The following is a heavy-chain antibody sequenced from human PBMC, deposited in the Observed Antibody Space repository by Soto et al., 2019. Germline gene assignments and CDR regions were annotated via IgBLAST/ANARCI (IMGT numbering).Heavy chain of an antibody. CDR1: GFTFSSYA. D-gene: IGHD4-4*01. J-gene: IGHJ4*02. CDR2: ISGSGGST. CDR3: AKTCRYSNYVYFDY. Sequence: GGSLRLSCAASGFTFSSYAMSLVRQAPGKGLEWVSAISGSGGSTYYADSVKGRFTISRDNSKNTLYLQMNSLRAEDTAVYYCAKTCRYSNYVYFDYWGQGTLVTVSS. V-gene: IGHV3-23*01.